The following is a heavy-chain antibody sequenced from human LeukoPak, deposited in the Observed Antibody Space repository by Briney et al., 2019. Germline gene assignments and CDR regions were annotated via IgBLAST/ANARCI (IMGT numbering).Heavy chain of an antibody. V-gene: IGHV3-30*02. CDR2: IRYDGSNK. CDR1: GFTFSSYG. J-gene: IGHJ4*02. Sequence: GGSLRLSCAASGFTFSSYGMHWVRQAPGKGLEWVAFIRYDGSNKKYADSVKGRVTISRDHSKSTLYLQMNSLRAEDTAVYYCAKDAVIAATPWEYDFEYWGQGNRVIVSS. D-gene: IGHD2-15*01. CDR3: AKDAVIAATPWEYDFEY.